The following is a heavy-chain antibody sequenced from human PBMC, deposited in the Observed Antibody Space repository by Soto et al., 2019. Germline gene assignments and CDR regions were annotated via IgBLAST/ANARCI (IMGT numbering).Heavy chain of an antibody. Sequence: GGSLRLSCTASGFTFSNYWMSWVRQAPWKGLEWVANVIQDGGETYYVDSVKGRFTISRDNAKNSLHLQMNSLGAEDTAVYYCARVSRTGYNAYSLDHWGQGILVTVSS. CDR1: GFTFSNYW. V-gene: IGHV3-7*01. CDR3: ARVSRTGYNAYSLDH. J-gene: IGHJ4*02. D-gene: IGHD5-12*01. CDR2: VIQDGGET.